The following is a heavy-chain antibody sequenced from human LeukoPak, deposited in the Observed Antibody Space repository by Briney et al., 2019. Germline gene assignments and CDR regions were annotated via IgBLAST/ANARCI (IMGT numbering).Heavy chain of an antibody. CDR2: IDPSDSYT. CDR3: ARIDAGFIDY. CDR1: GYSFTNYW. V-gene: IGHV5-10-1*01. J-gene: IGHJ4*02. Sequence: GESLKISCQGSGYSFTNYWINWVRQVPGKGLEWMGRIDPSDSYTNYSPSFQGHVTISADKSISTAYLQWSSLKASDTAMYYCARIDAGFIDYWGQGTLVTVSS. D-gene: IGHD6-25*01.